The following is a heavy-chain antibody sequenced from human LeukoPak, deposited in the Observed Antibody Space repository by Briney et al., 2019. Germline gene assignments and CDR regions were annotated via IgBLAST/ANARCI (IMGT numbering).Heavy chain of an antibody. J-gene: IGHJ4*02. CDR2: IYSGGST. V-gene: IGHV3-53*01. CDR3: ARGPAGYN. CDR1: GFTVSSNH. Sequence: GGSLRLSCAASGFTVSSNHMSWVLQAPGKGLEWVSVIYSGGSTDYADSVKGRFTISRDNLKNTLYLQMNTLRAEDTAVYYCARGPAGYNWGQGTLVTVSS. D-gene: IGHD1-1*01.